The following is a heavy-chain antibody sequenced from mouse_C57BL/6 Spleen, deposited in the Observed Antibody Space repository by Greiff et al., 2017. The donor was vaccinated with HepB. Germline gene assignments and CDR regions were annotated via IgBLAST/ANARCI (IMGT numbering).Heavy chain of an antibody. D-gene: IGHD2-4*01. CDR1: GYTFTDYY. Sequence: EVKLQQSGPELVKPGASVKISCKASGYTFTDYYMNWVKQSHGKSLEWIGDINPNNGGTSYNQKFKGKATLTVDKSSSTAYMELRSLTSEDSAVYYCARSGIYYDFWYFDVWGTGTTVTVSS. CDR3: ARSGIYYDFWYFDV. J-gene: IGHJ1*03. CDR2: INPNNGGT. V-gene: IGHV1-26*01.